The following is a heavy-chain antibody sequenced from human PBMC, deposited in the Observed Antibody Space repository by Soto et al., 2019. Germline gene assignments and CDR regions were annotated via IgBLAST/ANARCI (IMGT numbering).Heavy chain of an antibody. V-gene: IGHV4-38-2*02. J-gene: IGHJ4*02. CDR1: GYSISIGFS. CDR3: ARDWGTGFYHFDH. Sequence: SLTCAVSGYSISIGFSWAWIRQPPGRGLEWIGSVSHSASNYYNVSLKSRITISLDTSQNQFSLKLSSVTAADTGMYYCARDWGTGFYHFDHWGQGTLVTVSS. D-gene: IGHD6-19*01. CDR2: VSHSASN.